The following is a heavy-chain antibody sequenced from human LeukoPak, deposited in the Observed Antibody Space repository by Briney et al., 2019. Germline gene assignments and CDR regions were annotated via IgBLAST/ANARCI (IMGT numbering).Heavy chain of an antibody. CDR2: VKQDGSDK. D-gene: IGHD3-16*01. CDR1: GFTFSNAW. J-gene: IGHJ6*03. V-gene: IGHV3-7*01. Sequence: GGSLRLSCAASGFTFSNAWMSWVRQAPGKGLEWVANVKQDGSDKYYVDSVKGRFTISRDNAKNSLYLQLNSLRAEDTAVYYCARVGTYDTPDSHYRYMDVWGKGTTVTVSS. CDR3: ARVGTYDTPDSHYRYMDV.